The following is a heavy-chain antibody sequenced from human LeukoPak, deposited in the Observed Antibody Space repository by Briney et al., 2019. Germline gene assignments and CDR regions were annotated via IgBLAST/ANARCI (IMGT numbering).Heavy chain of an antibody. Sequence: SVKVSCKASGGTFSSYAISWVRQAPGQGLEWMGRIIPIFGTANYAHKFQGRCTLTTDKSTSPAYMELSSLRSEDTAVYYCARNDDSSGYYPSNFQHWGQGTLVTVSS. CDR1: GGTFSSYA. CDR3: ARNDDSSGYYPSNFQH. D-gene: IGHD3-22*01. V-gene: IGHV1-69*05. J-gene: IGHJ1*01. CDR2: IIPIFGTA.